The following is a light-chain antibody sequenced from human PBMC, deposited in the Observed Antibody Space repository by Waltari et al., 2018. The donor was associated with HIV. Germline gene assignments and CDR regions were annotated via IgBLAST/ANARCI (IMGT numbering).Light chain of an antibody. CDR2: DVS. CDR3: CSYTSTSSFVM. Sequence: QTALNQPASVSGSPGQSITISCTGTSSDVGGYNYVSWYQQHSGKGPKLIIYDVSNRPSGVSNRFSGSKSGNTASLTISGLQAEDEADYYCCSYTSTSSFVMFGGGTKLTVV. V-gene: IGLV2-14*01. CDR1: SSDVGGYNY. J-gene: IGLJ3*02.